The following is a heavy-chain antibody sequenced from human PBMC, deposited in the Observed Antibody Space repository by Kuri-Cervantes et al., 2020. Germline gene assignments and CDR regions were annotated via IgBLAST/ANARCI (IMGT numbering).Heavy chain of an antibody. D-gene: IGHD1-26*01. CDR1: GFTFSSYS. J-gene: IGHJ4*02. V-gene: IGHV3-48*02. Sequence: GESLKISCAASGFTFSSYSMNWVRQAPGKGLEWVSYISSSSSTIYYADSVKGRFTISRDNAKNSLYLQMNSLRDEDTAMYYCAKTGPYSGSYYDMIDYWGQGTLVTVSS. CDR2: ISSSSSTI. CDR3: AKTGPYSGSYYDMIDY.